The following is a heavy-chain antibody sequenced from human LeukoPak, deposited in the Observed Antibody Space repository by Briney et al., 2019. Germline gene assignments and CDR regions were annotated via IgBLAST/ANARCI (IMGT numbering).Heavy chain of an antibody. J-gene: IGHJ5*02. D-gene: IGHD1-26*01. Sequence: SVKVSCKTSGGTFRSHIFSWVRQAPGQGLEWMGRITPIIDSAKYAQKFRDRLTITADTYTGTAYMELSSLTPEDTALYYCTRVNLRGSQYNWFDPWGQGTLVIVSS. CDR3: TRVNLRGSQYNWFDP. V-gene: IGHV1-69*08. CDR1: GGTFRSHI. CDR2: ITPIIDSA.